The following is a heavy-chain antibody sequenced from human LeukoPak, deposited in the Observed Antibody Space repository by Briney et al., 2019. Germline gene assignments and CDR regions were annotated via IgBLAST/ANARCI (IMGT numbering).Heavy chain of an antibody. V-gene: IGHV1-2*02. CDR3: ARSPCSSTSCYADY. D-gene: IGHD2-2*01. CDR1: GYTFTGYY. CDR2: INPNSGGT. J-gene: IGHJ4*02. Sequence: ASVKVSCKASGYTFTGYYMHWVRQAPGQRLEWMGWINPNSGGTNYAQKFQGRVTMTRDTSISTAYMELSRLRSDDTAVYYCARSPCSSTSCYADYWGQGTLVTVSS.